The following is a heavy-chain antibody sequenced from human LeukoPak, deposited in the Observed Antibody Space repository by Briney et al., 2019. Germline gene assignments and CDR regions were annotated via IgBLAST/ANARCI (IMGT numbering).Heavy chain of an antibody. CDR1: GFTFSSYG. J-gene: IGHJ4*02. V-gene: IGHV3-30*03. Sequence: GGSLRLSCAASGFTFSSYGMHWVRQAPGKGLEWVAIISYDGSNKYYADSVKGRFTISRDNSKNTLYLQMNSLRAEDTAVYYCVISHRPRQWPLVVRGQGTLVTVSS. CDR3: VISHRPRQWPLVV. D-gene: IGHD6-13*01. CDR2: ISYDGSNK.